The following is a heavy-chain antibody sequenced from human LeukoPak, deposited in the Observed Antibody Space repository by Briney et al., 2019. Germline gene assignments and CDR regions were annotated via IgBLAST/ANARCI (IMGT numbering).Heavy chain of an antibody. Sequence: ASVKVSCKASGYTFTSYGISWVQQAPGQGLEWMGWISAYNGNTNYAQKLQCRVTMTTDTSTSTAYMELRSLRSDDTAVYYCARDRLADFWSGSDAFDIWGQGTMVTVSS. D-gene: IGHD3-3*01. CDR3: ARDRLADFWSGSDAFDI. V-gene: IGHV1-18*01. CDR2: ISAYNGNT. CDR1: GYTFTSYG. J-gene: IGHJ3*02.